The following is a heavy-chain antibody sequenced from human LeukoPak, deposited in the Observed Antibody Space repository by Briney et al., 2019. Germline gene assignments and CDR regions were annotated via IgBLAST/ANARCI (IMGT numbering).Heavy chain of an antibody. CDR2: IYHSGST. CDR3: ARHREPDPFDY. J-gene: IGHJ4*02. CDR1: GGSISSSSYY. D-gene: IGHD1-14*01. Sequence: SETLSLTCTVSGGSISSSSYYWGWIRQPPGKGLEGIGSIYHSGSTYYNPSLKSRVTISVDTSKNQFSLKLSSVTAADTAVYYCARHREPDPFDYWGQGTLVTVSS. V-gene: IGHV4-39*01.